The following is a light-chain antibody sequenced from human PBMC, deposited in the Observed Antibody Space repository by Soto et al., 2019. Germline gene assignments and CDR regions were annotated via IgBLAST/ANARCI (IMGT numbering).Light chain of an antibody. CDR1: QSISSW. CDR3: QQYNTYLT. Sequence: DIQMTQSPSTLSASVGDRVTITCRASQSISSWLAWYQQKPGKAPKLLIYDASSLESGVPSRFSGSGYGTEFTLTISSLQPDDFATYYCQQYNTYLTFGGGTKVDI. V-gene: IGKV1-5*01. CDR2: DAS. J-gene: IGKJ4*01.